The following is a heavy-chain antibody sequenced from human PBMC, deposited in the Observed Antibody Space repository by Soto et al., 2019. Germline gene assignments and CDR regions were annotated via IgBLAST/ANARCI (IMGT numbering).Heavy chain of an antibody. J-gene: IGHJ3*02. CDR2: ISYDGSNK. CDR3: AKDTDSGSYFFGAFDI. Sequence: QVQLVESGGGVVQPGRSLRLSCAASGLTFSSYGMHWVRQAPGKGLEWVAVISYDGSNKYYADSVKGRFTISRDNSKNTLYLQMNSLRAEDTAVYYCAKDTDSGSYFFGAFDIWGQGTMVTVSS. V-gene: IGHV3-30*18. D-gene: IGHD1-26*01. CDR1: GLTFSSYG.